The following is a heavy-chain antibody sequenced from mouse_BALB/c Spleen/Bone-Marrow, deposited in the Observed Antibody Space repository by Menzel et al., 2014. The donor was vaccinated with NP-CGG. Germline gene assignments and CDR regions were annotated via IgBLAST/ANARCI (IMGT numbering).Heavy chain of an antibody. V-gene: IGHV14-3*02. CDR3: ARYGNGLIDY. CDR1: GFNIXDTY. Sequence: VQLQQSGAELVKPGASVKLSCTASGFNIXDTYMHWVKQRPEQGLEWIGRIYPANGDTKYDPKFQGKATITADTSSNTAYLQLSSLTSEDTAVYYCARYGNGLIDYWGQGTSVTVSS. D-gene: IGHD2-1*01. J-gene: IGHJ4*01. CDR2: IYPANGDT.